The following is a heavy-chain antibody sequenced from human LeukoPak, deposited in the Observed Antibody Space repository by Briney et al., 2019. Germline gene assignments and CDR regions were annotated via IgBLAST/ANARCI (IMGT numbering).Heavy chain of an antibody. D-gene: IGHD3-10*01. Sequence: GGSLRLSRAASGFTFDDYGMSWVRQAPGKGLEWVSGINWNGGSTGYADSVKGRFTISRDNAKNSLYLQMNSLRAEDTALYYCARVTGGGFGDSQAFDIWGQGTMVTVSS. CDR1: GFTFDDYG. J-gene: IGHJ3*02. V-gene: IGHV3-20*04. CDR3: ARVTGGGFGDSQAFDI. CDR2: INWNGGST.